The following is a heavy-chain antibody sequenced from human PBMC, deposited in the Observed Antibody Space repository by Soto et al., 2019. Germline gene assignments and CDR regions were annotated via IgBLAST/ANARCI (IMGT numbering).Heavy chain of an antibody. D-gene: IGHD6-13*01. CDR1: GFTFSSYG. CDR2: ISYDGSNK. V-gene: IGHV3-30*03. CDR3: VSGPSSSWYEYYYYGMDV. J-gene: IGHJ6*02. Sequence: GGSLRLSCAASGFTFSSYGMHWVRQAPGKGLEWVAVISYDGSNKYYADSVKGRFTISRDNSKNTLYLQMNSLRAEDTAVYYCVSGPSSSWYEYYYYGMDVWGQGTTVPVSS.